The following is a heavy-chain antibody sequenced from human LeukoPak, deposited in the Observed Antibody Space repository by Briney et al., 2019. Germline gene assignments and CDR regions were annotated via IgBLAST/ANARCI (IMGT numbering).Heavy chain of an antibody. CDR2: MNPNSGNT. J-gene: IGHJ4*02. V-gene: IGHV1-8*02. Sequence: ASVKVSCKASGYTFTGYYMHWVRQATGQGLEWMGWMNPNSGNTGYAQKFQGRVTMTRNTSISTAYMELSSLRSEDTAVYYCARGGHGGGNDYGDFVYWGQGTLVTVSS. CDR3: ARGGHGGGNDYGDFVY. CDR1: GYTFTGYY. D-gene: IGHD4-17*01.